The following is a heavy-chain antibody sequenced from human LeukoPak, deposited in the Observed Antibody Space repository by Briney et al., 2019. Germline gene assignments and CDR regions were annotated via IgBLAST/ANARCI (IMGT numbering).Heavy chain of an antibody. Sequence: SETLSLTCTISGGSVSDYYWNWIRQSPGKGLEWIGYIYYSGSTNYNPSLKSRVTISVDTSKNQFSLKLSSVTAADTAMYYCARVSGYDWESFYDYWGQGSLVTVSS. J-gene: IGHJ4*02. V-gene: IGHV4-59*02. CDR1: GGSVSDYY. CDR2: IYYSGST. D-gene: IGHD5-12*01. CDR3: ARVSGYDWESFYDY.